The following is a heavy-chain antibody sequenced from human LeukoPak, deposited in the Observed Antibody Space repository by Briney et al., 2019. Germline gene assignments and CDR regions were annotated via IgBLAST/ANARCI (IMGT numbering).Heavy chain of an antibody. D-gene: IGHD4-23*01. CDR3: AREAGSLYGGNSRFDY. J-gene: IGHJ4*02. CDR2: IYYSGST. Sequence: SQTLSLTCTVSGGSISSGDYYWRWIRQPPGKGLEWIGYIYYSGSTYYNPSLKSRVTISVDTSKNQFSLKLSSVTAADTAVYYCAREAGSLYGGNSRFDYWGQGTLVTVSS. CDR1: GGSISSGDYY. V-gene: IGHV4-30-4*08.